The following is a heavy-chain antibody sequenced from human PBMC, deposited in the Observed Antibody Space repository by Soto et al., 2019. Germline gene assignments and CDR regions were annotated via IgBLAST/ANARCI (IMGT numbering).Heavy chain of an antibody. V-gene: IGHV5-51*01. CDR2: IYPGYSDT. Sequence: PXEXLKIYFKCSGYXFTNYLIVWVRHMPGKGLEWMGIIYPGYSDTKYNPSFQGNVTISADKSITTTYLKLSSIKASDTAIYYCAASIFYYGMDVWGQGTTGTVSS. CDR3: AASIFYYGMDV. CDR1: GYXFTNYL. J-gene: IGHJ6*02.